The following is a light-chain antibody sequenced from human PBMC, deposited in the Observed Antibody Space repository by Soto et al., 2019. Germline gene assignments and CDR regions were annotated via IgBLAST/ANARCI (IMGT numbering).Light chain of an antibody. CDR1: QSVSSSY. CDR2: GAS. Sequence: ALTQSPGTLSLSPGERATLSCRASQSVSSSYLAWYQQKPGQAPRLLIYGASSRATGIPDRFSGSGSGTDFTLAISRLEPEDFAVYYCQQYGSSPRTFGQGTKV. CDR3: QQYGSSPRT. J-gene: IGKJ1*01. V-gene: IGKV3-20*01.